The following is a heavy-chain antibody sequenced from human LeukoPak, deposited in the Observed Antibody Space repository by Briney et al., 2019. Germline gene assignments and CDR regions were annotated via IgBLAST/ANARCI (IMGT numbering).Heavy chain of an antibody. J-gene: IGHJ4*02. Sequence: GGSLRLSCAASGFTFSSYGMHWVRQAPGKGLEWVAVISYDGSNKYYADSVKGRFTISRDNSKNTLYLQMNSLRAEDMAVYYCATYDFWSGYPFPYFDYWGQGTLVTVSS. CDR3: ATYDFWSGYPFPYFDY. CDR2: ISYDGSNK. CDR1: GFTFSSYG. D-gene: IGHD3-3*01. V-gene: IGHV3-30*03.